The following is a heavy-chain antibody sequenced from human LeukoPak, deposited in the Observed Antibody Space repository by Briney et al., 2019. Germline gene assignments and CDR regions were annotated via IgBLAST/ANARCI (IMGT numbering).Heavy chain of an antibody. V-gene: IGHV3-30*02. J-gene: IGHJ4*02. CDR3: AKAYCGSTVCYGGGKIDY. CDR2: IRYDENNK. D-gene: IGHD2-2*01. Sequence: GGSLRLSCGASGFTFNNYGMHWVRRAPGRGPEWVAFIRYDENNKYYADSVKGRFTISRDNSKNTLYLQMNSLRVEDAAVYYCAKAYCGSTVCYGGGKIDYWGQGTLVTVSS. CDR1: GFTFNNYG.